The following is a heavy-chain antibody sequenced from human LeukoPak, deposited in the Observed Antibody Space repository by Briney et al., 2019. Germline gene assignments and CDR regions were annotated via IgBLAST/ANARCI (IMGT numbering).Heavy chain of an antibody. D-gene: IGHD6-13*01. J-gene: IGHJ4*02. V-gene: IGHV3-30*03. Sequence: GGSLRFSCAASGFTFSSYGMHWVRQAPGKGLEWVAVISYDGSNKYYADSVKGRFTISRDNSKNTLYLQMNSLRAEDTAVYYCARVSIAAAGTFDYWGQGTLVTVSS. CDR1: GFTFSSYG. CDR2: ISYDGSNK. CDR3: ARVSIAAAGTFDY.